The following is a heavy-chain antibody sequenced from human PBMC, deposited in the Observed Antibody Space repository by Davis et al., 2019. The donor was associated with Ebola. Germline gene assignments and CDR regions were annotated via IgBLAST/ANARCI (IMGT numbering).Heavy chain of an antibody. Sequence: SETLSLTCAVHGGSFSGYYWSWIRQPPGKWLEWIGEMDHSGNTNYNPSLKSRVTISIDTSKKQISLNLTSVTAADTAVYYCARGQSGSDYSLWQYWGQGTLVTVSS. CDR1: GGSFSGYY. CDR3: ARGQSGSDYSLWQY. D-gene: IGHD3-10*01. J-gene: IGHJ4*02. V-gene: IGHV4-34*01. CDR2: MDHSGNT.